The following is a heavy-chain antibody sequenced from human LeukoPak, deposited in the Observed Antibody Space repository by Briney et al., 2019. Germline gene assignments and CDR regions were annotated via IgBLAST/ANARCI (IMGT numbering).Heavy chain of an antibody. J-gene: IGHJ3*02. Sequence: GGSLRLSCAASGLTFSSYAMHWVRQAPGKGLEWVAVISYDGSNKYYADSVKGRFTISRDNSKNTLYLQMNSLRAEDTAVYYCARDRYAGDGRYDAFDIWGQGTMVTVSS. CDR2: ISYDGSNK. CDR1: GLTFSSYA. CDR3: ARDRYAGDGRYDAFDI. V-gene: IGHV3-30*01. D-gene: IGHD5-24*01.